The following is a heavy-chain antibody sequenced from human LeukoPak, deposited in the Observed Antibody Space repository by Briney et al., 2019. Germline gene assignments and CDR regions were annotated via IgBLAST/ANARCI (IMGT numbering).Heavy chain of an antibody. CDR3: ASLLLTTVKVDAFDI. CDR2: ISGSGGST. V-gene: IGHV3-11*01. CDR1: GFTFSDYY. Sequence: GGSLRLSCAASGFTFSDYYMSWIRQAPGKGLEWVSAISGSGGSTYYADSVKGRFTISRDNAKNSLYLQMNSLRAEDTAVYYCASLLLTTVKVDAFDIWGQGTMVTVSS. J-gene: IGHJ3*02. D-gene: IGHD4-17*01.